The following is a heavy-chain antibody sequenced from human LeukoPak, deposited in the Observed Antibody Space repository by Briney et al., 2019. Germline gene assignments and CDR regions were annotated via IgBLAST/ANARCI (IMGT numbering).Heavy chain of an antibody. CDR2: IYPVNSDT. D-gene: IGHD2-2*01. Sequence: GASLKISCKGSGYLFTNYWIAWVRQMPGKGLEWMGIIYPVNSDTRYSPSFQGQVTMSVDKSISTAYLQWSSLEASDAAIYYCARHDLPVGCSSTSCPYGSWFDPWGQGTLVTVSS. V-gene: IGHV5-51*01. CDR1: GYLFTNYW. J-gene: IGHJ5*02. CDR3: ARHDLPVGCSSTSCPYGSWFDP.